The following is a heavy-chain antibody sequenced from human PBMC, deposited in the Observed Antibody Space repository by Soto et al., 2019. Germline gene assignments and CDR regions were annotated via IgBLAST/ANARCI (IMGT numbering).Heavy chain of an antibody. D-gene: IGHD3-3*01. CDR3: ARGTYYSGDNGYYYFDS. V-gene: IGHV3-48*02. CDR2: ISRTSNTI. Sequence: GGSLRLSCAASGFTFSSESMIWIRQAPGKGLEWVSFISRTSNTIYYVGSVKGRFTVSRDNGKNSLYLQMNDLRDEDTAVYYCARGTYYSGDNGYYYFDSWGKGALVTVFS. CDR1: GFTFSSES. J-gene: IGHJ4*02.